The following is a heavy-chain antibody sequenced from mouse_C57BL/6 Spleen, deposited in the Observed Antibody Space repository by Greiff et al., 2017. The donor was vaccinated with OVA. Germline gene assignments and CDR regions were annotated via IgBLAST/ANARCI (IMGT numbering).Heavy chain of an antibody. Sequence: VQLQQSGPELVKPGASVKISCKASGYSFTDYNMNWVKQSNGKSLEWIGVINPNYGTTSYNQKFKGKATLTVDQSSSTAYMQLNSLTSEDSAVYDCARSGLLTGTLRSWYFDVWGTGTTVTVSS. V-gene: IGHV1-39*01. CDR3: ARSGLLTGTLRSWYFDV. CDR1: GYSFTDYN. D-gene: IGHD4-1*01. J-gene: IGHJ1*03. CDR2: INPNYGTT.